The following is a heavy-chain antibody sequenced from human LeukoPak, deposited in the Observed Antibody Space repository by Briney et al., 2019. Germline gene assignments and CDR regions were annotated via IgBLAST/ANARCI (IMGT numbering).Heavy chain of an antibody. CDR1: GFTFSDYY. CDR2: ISSSGSNI. D-gene: IGHD3-16*01. V-gene: IGHV3-11*01. J-gene: IGHJ6*02. CDR3: AGGVDYYYYYGMAV. Sequence: KAGGSLRLSCAASGFTFSDYYMSRLRQAPGKGLEWVSYISSSGSNIYYADSVKGRFTISRDHAKNSLYLQMHSLRAEDTAVYYCAGGVDYYYYYGMAVWGQGTTVTVSS.